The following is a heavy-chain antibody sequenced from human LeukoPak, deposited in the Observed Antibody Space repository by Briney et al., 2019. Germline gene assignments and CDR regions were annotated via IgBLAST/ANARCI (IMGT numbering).Heavy chain of an antibody. CDR1: GYSISSGYY. CDR2: IYHSGST. J-gene: IGHJ3*01. D-gene: IGHD6-19*01. V-gene: IGHV4-38-2*02. CDR3: AREDAVSSDDAFDL. Sequence: SETLSLTCTVSGYSISSGYYWGWIRQPPGKGLEWIGSIYHSGSTYYNPSLKSRVTISVDTSKNQFSLKLSSETAADTAMYYCAREDAVSSDDAFDLWGQGTMVTVS.